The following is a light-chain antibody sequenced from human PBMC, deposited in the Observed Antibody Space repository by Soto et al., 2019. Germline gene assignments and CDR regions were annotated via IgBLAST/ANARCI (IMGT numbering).Light chain of an antibody. CDR2: AAS. CDR1: QSVSSNY. V-gene: IGKV3-20*01. CDR3: QQYGRSPMFT. J-gene: IGKJ2*01. Sequence: EIVLTQSPGTLSLSPGERATLSCRASQSVSSNYLAWYQQKPRQAPRLLIYAASRGAAGIPDRFSGSGSGTDSTLTISSLEPEDFAVYFCQQYGRSPMFTFGQGTKLEIK.